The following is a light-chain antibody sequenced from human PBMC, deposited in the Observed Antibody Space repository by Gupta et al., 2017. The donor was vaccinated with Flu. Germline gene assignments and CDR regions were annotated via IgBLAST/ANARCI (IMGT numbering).Light chain of an antibody. V-gene: IGLV3-1*01. Sequence: SYDVSQPPSVSVSPGQTATVTCSGDNLGDKFVCWYQQRPGQSPVLLIYQENKRPSGIPERFSGSNAGSTATLTISMTQAMDEADYYCQAWDSTTAVFGTGTKVTVL. J-gene: IGLJ1*01. CDR3: QAWDSTTAV. CDR2: QEN. CDR1: NLGDKF.